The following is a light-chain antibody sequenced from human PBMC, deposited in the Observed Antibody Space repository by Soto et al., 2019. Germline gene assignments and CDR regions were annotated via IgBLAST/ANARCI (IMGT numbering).Light chain of an antibody. V-gene: IGLV2-8*01. CDR2: EVS. CDR1: SSDVGGYNY. J-gene: IGLJ1*01. Sequence: QSVLTQPPSVSGAPGQRVTISCTGTSSDVGGYNYVSWYQQHPGKAPKLMIYEVSKRPSGVPDRFSGSKSGNTASLTVSGLQAEDEADYYCSSYAGSFYVFGTGTKVTVL. CDR3: SSYAGSFYV.